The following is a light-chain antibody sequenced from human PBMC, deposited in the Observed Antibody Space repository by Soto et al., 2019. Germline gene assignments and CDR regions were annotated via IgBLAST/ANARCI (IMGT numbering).Light chain of an antibody. Sequence: EKVMTQSPATLSVSPGERATLSCRASQSVSSNLAWYQQKPGQAPRLLIYGAYSRATGIQVRFSGSGSGTEFTLTIRSLQSEDFAVYYCKQYNNWPLTFGQGTRLEIK. CDR1: QSVSSN. CDR2: GAY. J-gene: IGKJ5*01. V-gene: IGKV3-15*01. CDR3: KQYNNWPLT.